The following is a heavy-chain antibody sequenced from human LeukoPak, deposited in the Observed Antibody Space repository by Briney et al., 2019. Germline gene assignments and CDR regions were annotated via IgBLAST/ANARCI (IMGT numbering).Heavy chain of an antibody. V-gene: IGHV4-4*09. CDR2: IYTSGST. J-gene: IGHJ4*02. D-gene: IGHD3-9*01. CDR1: GGSISSYY. CDR3: ARHVTGHPIDY. Sequence: PSETLSLTCTVSGGSISSYYWSWIRQPPGKGLEWIGYIYTSGSTNYNPSLKSRVTISVDTSKNQFSLKLSSVTAADTAVYYCARHVTGHPIDYWGQGTLVTVSS.